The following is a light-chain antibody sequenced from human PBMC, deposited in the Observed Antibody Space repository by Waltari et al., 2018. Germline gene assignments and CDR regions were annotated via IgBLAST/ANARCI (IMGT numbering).Light chain of an antibody. CDR1: DSDVGAYDF. V-gene: IGLV2-14*01. CDR3: SSYTTSSAPGV. CDR2: QSS. Sequence: QSALTQPASVSGSPGQSITIPCSGTDSDVGAYDFVSWYQQHPGKAPHLLIYQSSNRPSGISNRFSAAKSGNTASLTISGLQAEDEADYYCSSYTTSSAPGVFGTGTRVTVL. J-gene: IGLJ1*01.